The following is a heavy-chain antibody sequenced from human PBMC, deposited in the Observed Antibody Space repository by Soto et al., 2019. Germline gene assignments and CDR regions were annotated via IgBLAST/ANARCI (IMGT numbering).Heavy chain of an antibody. CDR1: GFTFDDYT. CDR3: AKDSYSPYYYYYGMDV. Sequence: GGSLRLSCAASGFTFDDYTMHWVRQAPGKGLEWVSLISWDGGSTYYADSVKGRFTTSRDNSKNSLYLQMNSLRTEDTALYYCAKDSYSPYYYYYGMDVWGQGTTVTVSS. J-gene: IGHJ6*02. D-gene: IGHD4-4*01. V-gene: IGHV3-43*01. CDR2: ISWDGGST.